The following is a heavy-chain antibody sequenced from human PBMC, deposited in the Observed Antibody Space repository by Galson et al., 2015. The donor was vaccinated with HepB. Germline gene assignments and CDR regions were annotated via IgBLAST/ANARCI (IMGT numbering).Heavy chain of an antibody. Sequence: SLRLSCAASGFTFSSYWMHWVRQAPGKGLVWVSRINSDGSSTSYADSVKGRFTISRDNAKNTLYLQMNSLRAEDTAVYYCARGVLRYFDWCPDYWGQGTLVPVSS. CDR3: ARGVLRYFDWCPDY. V-gene: IGHV3-74*01. J-gene: IGHJ4*02. CDR1: GFTFSSYW. D-gene: IGHD3-9*01. CDR2: INSDGSST.